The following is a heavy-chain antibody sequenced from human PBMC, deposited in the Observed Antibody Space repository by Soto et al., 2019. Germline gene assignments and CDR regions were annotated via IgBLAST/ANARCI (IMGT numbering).Heavy chain of an antibody. J-gene: IGHJ4*02. CDR3: ATLNSFGSDD. CDR1: ECPSRNLR. V-gene: IGHV3-74*03. CDR2: ISSDGSGP. Sequence: GGCPRLSCAASECPSRNLRLHWVRQAPGNGLVWFSRISSDGSGPMYADSVKARFTISRDNAKSTLYLQMNSLRAEDTAVYYWATLNSFGSDDGGRGTLVARSS. D-gene: IGHD5-18*01.